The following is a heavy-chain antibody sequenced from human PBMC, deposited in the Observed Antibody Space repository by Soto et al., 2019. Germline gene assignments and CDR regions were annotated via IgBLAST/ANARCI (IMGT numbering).Heavy chain of an antibody. J-gene: IGHJ5*02. Sequence: QLQLQESGPGLVKPSETLSLTCTVSGGSISSSSYYWGWIRQPPGKGLEWIGSIYYSGSTYYNPSLKSRVTISVDTSKSKFSLKLSSVPAADTAVYYCARSITFGGVIVLNWFDPWGQGTLVTVSS. CDR1: GGSISSSSYY. CDR3: ARSITFGGVIVLNWFDP. CDR2: IYYSGST. V-gene: IGHV4-39*01. D-gene: IGHD3-16*02.